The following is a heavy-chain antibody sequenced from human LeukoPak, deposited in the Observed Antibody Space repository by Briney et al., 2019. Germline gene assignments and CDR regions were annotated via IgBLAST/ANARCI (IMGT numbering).Heavy chain of an antibody. CDR1: GFVFDDYT. J-gene: IGHJ4*02. CDR3: AKEVSGGSYYAWVDY. D-gene: IGHD1-26*01. V-gene: IGHV3-43*01. CDR2: ISWDGIIS. Sequence: GGSLRLSCAASGFVFDDYTMHWVCQVPGKGLEWVSLISWDGIISYYADSVKGRFTVSRDNSKNSLFLQMKSLRSEDSGLYYCAKEVSGGSYYAWVDYWGQGTLVTVSS.